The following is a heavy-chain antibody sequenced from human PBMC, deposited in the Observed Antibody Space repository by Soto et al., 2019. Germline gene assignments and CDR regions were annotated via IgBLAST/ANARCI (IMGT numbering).Heavy chain of an antibody. CDR3: ARVLHPSRGYSGYDLGDAFDI. Sequence: QVQLVQCGAEVKKPGSSVKVSCKSSVGTFSSYAISWVRQVPGQGREWMGGIIPIFGTGNYAQKFQGRVTINADESTSTAYKELSSLRSEDTAVYYWARVLHPSRGYSGYDLGDAFDIWGQGTMVTVSS. D-gene: IGHD5-12*01. CDR1: VGTFSSYA. J-gene: IGHJ3*02. CDR2: IIPIFGTG. V-gene: IGHV1-69*12.